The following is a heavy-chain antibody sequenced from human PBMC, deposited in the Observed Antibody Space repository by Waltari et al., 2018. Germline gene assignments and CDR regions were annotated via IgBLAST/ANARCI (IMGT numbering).Heavy chain of an antibody. Sequence: QVQLQPWGAGLLKPSETLSLTCAVYGGSFSGYYWSWTRQPPGKGLEWIGEINHSGSTNYNPSLKSRVTISVDTSKNQFSLKLSSVTAADTAVYYCARGGAVAGGSAFDIWGQGTMVTVSS. J-gene: IGHJ3*02. V-gene: IGHV4-34*01. CDR2: INHSGST. D-gene: IGHD6-19*01. CDR3: ARGGAVAGGSAFDI. CDR1: GGSFSGYY.